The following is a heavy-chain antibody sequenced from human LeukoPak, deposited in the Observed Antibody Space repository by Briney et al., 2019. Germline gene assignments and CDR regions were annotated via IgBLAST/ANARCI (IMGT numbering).Heavy chain of an antibody. V-gene: IGHV3-30*18. Sequence: GGSLRLSCAASGFTFSSYGMHWVRQAPGKGLEWVAVMSYDGSNKYHADSVKGRFTISRDNSKNTLYLQMNSLRAEDTAVYYCAKLIAAAGNFDYWGQGTLVTVSS. CDR3: AKLIAAAGNFDY. D-gene: IGHD6-13*01. CDR1: GFTFSSYG. CDR2: MSYDGSNK. J-gene: IGHJ4*02.